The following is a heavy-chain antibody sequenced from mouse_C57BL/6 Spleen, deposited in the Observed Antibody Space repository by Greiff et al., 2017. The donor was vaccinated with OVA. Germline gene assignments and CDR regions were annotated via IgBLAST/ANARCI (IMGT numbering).Heavy chain of an antibody. Sequence: VQLQQPGAELVKPGASVKLSCKASGYTFTSYWMHWVKQRPGQGLEWIGMLHPNSGSTNYNEKFKSKATLTVDKSSSTAYMQLSSLTSEDSAVYYCASEDYYGSSLYWYFDVWGTGTTVTVSS. J-gene: IGHJ1*03. CDR3: ASEDYYGSSLYWYFDV. CDR2: LHPNSGST. CDR1: GYTFTSYW. V-gene: IGHV1-64*01. D-gene: IGHD1-1*01.